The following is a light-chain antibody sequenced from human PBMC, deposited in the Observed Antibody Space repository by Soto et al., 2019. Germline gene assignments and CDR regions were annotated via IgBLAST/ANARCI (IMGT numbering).Light chain of an antibody. V-gene: IGKV3-20*01. CDR2: GVS. CDR3: QQYGSSRT. J-gene: IGKJ1*01. CDR1: QSVTSNY. Sequence: EVVLTHSPGTLSFSPGEIATLSCRASQSVTSNYLAWYQQKPGQAPRLLIYGVSSRATGIPDRFSGSGSETDFTLTITRLEPEDSAVYYCQQYGSSRTFGQGTKVDIK.